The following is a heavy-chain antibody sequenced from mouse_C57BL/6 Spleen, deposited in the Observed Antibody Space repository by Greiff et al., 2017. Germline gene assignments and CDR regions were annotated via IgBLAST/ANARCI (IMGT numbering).Heavy chain of an antibody. CDR2: IRSKSNNYAT. J-gene: IGHJ4*01. D-gene: IGHD2-2*01. Sequence: EVKLMESGGGLVQPKGSLKLSCAASGFSFNTYAMNWVRQAPGKGLEWVARIRSKSNNYATYYADSVKERFTISRDDSESMLYLQMNNLKTEDTAMYYCVRGGYGYYAMDYWGQGTSVTVSS. CDR3: VRGGYGYYAMDY. V-gene: IGHV10-1*01. CDR1: GFSFNTYA.